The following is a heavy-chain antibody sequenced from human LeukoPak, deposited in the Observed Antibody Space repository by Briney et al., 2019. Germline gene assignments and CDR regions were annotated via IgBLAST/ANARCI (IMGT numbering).Heavy chain of an antibody. J-gene: IGHJ5*02. Sequence: PGGSLRLSCAASGFTFISYAMSWVRQAPGKGLEWVSAISGSGGSTYYADSVKGRFTISRDNSKNPLYLQMNSLRAEDTAVYYCAKDGYFVPNWFDPWGQGTLVTVSS. CDR3: AKDGYFVPNWFDP. CDR2: ISGSGGST. D-gene: IGHD3-9*01. CDR1: GFTFISYA. V-gene: IGHV3-23*01.